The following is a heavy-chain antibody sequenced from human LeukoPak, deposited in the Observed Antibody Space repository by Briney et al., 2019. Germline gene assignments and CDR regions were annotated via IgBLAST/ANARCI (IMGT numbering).Heavy chain of an antibody. Sequence: KASETLSLTCTVSGGSISSYYWSWLRQPPGKGLEWIGYIYYSGSTNYNPSLKSRVTISVDTSKNQFSLKLSSVTAADTAVYYCARSYIAALRYFDYWGQGTLVTVSS. D-gene: IGHD6-6*01. J-gene: IGHJ4*02. CDR1: GGSISSYY. CDR2: IYYSGST. V-gene: IGHV4-59*01. CDR3: ARSYIAALRYFDY.